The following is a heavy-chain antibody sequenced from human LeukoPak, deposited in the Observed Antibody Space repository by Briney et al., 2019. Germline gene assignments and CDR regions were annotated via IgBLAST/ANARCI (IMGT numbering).Heavy chain of an antibody. CDR3: ARVPHYDFWSGYYYWFDP. D-gene: IGHD3-3*01. CDR1: GYTFTSYG. V-gene: IGHV1-69*05. J-gene: IGHJ5*02. Sequence: SVKVPCKASGYTFTSYGISWVRQAPGQGLEWMGGIIPIFGTANYAQKFQGRVTITTDESTSTAYMELSSLRSEDTAVYYCARVPHYDFWSGYYYWFDPWGQGILVTVSS. CDR2: IIPIFGTA.